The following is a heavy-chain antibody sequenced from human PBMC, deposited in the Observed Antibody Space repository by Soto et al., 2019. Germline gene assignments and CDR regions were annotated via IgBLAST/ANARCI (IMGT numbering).Heavy chain of an antibody. Sequence: LRLSCAASGFTFSSYSMNWVRQAPGKGLEWVSYISSSSSTIYYADSVKGRFTISRDNAKNSLYLQMNSLRDEDTAVYYCARGITYYDSSGYSRYWYFDLWGRGTLVTVSS. CDR2: ISSSSSTI. V-gene: IGHV3-48*02. CDR3: ARGITYYDSSGYSRYWYFDL. CDR1: GFTFSSYS. J-gene: IGHJ2*01. D-gene: IGHD3-22*01.